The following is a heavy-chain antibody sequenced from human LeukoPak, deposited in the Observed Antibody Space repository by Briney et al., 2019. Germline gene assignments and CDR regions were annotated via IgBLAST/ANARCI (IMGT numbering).Heavy chain of an antibody. CDR2: IIPILGIA. J-gene: IGHJ3*02. V-gene: IGHV1-69*04. CDR3: ARVYCSSTSCYAEGWAFDI. Sequence: SVKVSCKASGYTFTSYGISWVRQAPGQGLEWMGRIIPILGIANYAQKFQGRVTITADKSTSTAYMELSSLRSEDTAVYYCARVYCSSTSCYAEGWAFDIWGQGTMVTVSS. CDR1: GYTFTSYG. D-gene: IGHD2-2*01.